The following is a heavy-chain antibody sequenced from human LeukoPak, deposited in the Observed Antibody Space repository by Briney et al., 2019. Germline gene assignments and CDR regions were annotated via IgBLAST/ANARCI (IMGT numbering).Heavy chain of an antibody. D-gene: IGHD1-26*01. CDR2: INPSGGGT. Sequence: GASVKVSCKASGYTFTGYYMHWVRQAPGQGLERMGWINPSGGGTNYAQKFQGRVTLTRDTSISTVYMELSRLRYDDTAVYYCARDVRGDPSGTSYLISYAFDIWGQGTMVTVSS. V-gene: IGHV1-2*02. CDR1: GYTFTGYY. J-gene: IGHJ3*02. CDR3: ARDVRGDPSGTSYLISYAFDI.